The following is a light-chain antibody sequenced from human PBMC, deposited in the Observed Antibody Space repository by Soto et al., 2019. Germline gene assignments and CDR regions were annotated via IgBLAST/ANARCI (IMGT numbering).Light chain of an antibody. Sequence: QSALTQPASVSGSPGQSITISCTGTSGDVGGYYYVSWYQQLPGKAPKLMISEVSNRPSGVSNRFSGSKSGNTASLTISGLQAEYEADYYCSSSTAGGTIFGPGTKVT. CDR2: EVS. CDR1: SGDVGGYYY. J-gene: IGLJ1*01. V-gene: IGLV2-14*01. CDR3: SSSTAGGTI.